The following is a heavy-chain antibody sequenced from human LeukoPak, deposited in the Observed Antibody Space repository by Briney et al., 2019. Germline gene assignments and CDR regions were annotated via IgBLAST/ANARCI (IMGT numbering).Heavy chain of an antibody. J-gene: IGHJ4*02. CDR2: VFYSGNT. CDR1: GGSISSGHYW. D-gene: IGHD2-15*01. CDR3: VRQRGVGSWSFDY. V-gene: IGHV4-39*01. Sequence: TSETLSLTCTVSGGSISSGHYWSGWLRQSPGEGLDWIGSVFYSGNTHYKPSLQSRVIISVDTSKNQLSLKLSSVTAADTAVYYCVRQRGVGSWSFDYWGQGTLVTVSS.